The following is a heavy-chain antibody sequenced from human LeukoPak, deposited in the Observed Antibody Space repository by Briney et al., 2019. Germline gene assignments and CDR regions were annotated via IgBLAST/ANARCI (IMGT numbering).Heavy chain of an antibody. Sequence: AGGSLRLSCAASGFTFSSYAMSWVRQAPGKGLEWVSAISGSGGSTYYADSVKGRFTISRDNAKNSLYLQMNSLRAEDTAVYYCARDGIVGATNGFDYWGQGTLVTVSS. CDR1: GFTFSSYA. CDR3: ARDGIVGATNGFDY. CDR2: ISGSGGST. V-gene: IGHV3-23*01. D-gene: IGHD1-26*01. J-gene: IGHJ4*02.